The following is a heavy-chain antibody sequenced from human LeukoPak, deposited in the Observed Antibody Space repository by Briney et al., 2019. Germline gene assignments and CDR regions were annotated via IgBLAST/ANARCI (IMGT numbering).Heavy chain of an antibody. D-gene: IGHD3-22*01. CDR1: GFIVSSNY. J-gene: IGHJ2*01. Sequence: PGGSLRLSCAASGFIVSSNYMSWVRQAPGKGLEWVSAISGSGGSTYYADSVKGRFTISRDNSKNTLYLQMNSLRAEDTAVYYCAKAYQSGYYFWYFDLWGRGTLVTVSS. V-gene: IGHV3-23*01. CDR3: AKAYQSGYYFWYFDL. CDR2: ISGSGGST.